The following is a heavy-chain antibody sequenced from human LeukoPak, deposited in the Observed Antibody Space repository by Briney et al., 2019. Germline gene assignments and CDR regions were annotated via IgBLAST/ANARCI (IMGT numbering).Heavy chain of an antibody. J-gene: IGHJ4*02. CDR1: GYTFTDYY. CDR2: INPYNGGT. V-gene: IGHV1-2*02. D-gene: IGHD1-1*01. CDR3: ARNEGGANYYFDF. Sequence: ASVKVSCKASGYTFTDYYLHWVRQAPGQGLEWMGWINPYNGGTNYAQKFQGRVTLTRDMSISTAYMDLSSLQSDDTAVYFCARNEGGANYYFDFWGRGTLVTVSS.